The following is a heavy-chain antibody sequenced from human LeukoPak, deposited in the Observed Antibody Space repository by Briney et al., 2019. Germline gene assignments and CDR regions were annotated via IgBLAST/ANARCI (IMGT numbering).Heavy chain of an antibody. CDR2: MYAGGST. V-gene: IGHV3-53*01. J-gene: IGHJ4*02. CDR3: ARGSCSGGNCYAPGY. CDR1: GFIVSSNY. Sequence: GGSLRLSCAASGFIVSSNYMSWVRQAPGKGLEWVSVMYAGGSTYYADSVKGRFTISRDKSKNTLYLQMNSLRADDTAVYYCARGSCSGGNCYAPGYWGQGTLVTVSS. D-gene: IGHD2-15*01.